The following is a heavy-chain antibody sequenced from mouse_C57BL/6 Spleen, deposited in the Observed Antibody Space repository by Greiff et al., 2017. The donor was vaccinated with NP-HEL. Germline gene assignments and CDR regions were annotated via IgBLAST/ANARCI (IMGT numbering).Heavy chain of an antibody. D-gene: IGHD3-1*01. CDR1: GYTFTSYW. J-gene: IGHJ4*01. CDR3: ARRAVPARDYAMDY. V-gene: IGHV1-64*01. Sequence: QVQLQQPGAELVKPGASVKLSCKASGYTFTSYWMHWVKQRPGQGLEWIGMIHPNSGSTNYNEKFKSKATLTVDKSSSTAYMQLSSLTSEDSAVYYCARRAVPARDYAMDYWGQGTSVTVSS. CDR2: IHPNSGST.